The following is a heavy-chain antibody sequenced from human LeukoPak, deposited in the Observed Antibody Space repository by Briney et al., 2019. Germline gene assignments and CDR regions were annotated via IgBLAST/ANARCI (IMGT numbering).Heavy chain of an antibody. J-gene: IGHJ6*02. CDR1: VYPYRRHL. CDR3: ARSYYGTGTSYGMDV. V-gene: IGHV3-7*01. D-gene: IGHD3-10*01. Sequence: GGSLSLFCAFSVYPYRRHLMSWARQAPGKGLECLAKIKQVGNEKYYVGSVEGRFTISRDNAKNSLYLQMNNLRAEDTAVYYCARSYYGTGTSYGMDVWGRRTTVTVSS. CDR2: IKQVGNEK.